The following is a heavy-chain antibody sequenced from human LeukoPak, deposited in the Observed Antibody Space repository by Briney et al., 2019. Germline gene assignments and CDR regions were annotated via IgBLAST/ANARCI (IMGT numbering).Heavy chain of an antibody. Sequence: SETLSLTCTVSGDSISSYYWSWIRQPPGKGLEWIGYIYYSGSTNYNPSLKSRVTISVDTSKNQFSLKLSSVTAADTAMYYCAREYLLWFGEPTYFDYWGQGTLVTVSS. J-gene: IGHJ4*02. CDR3: AREYLLWFGEPTYFDY. CDR1: GDSISSYY. CDR2: IYYSGST. D-gene: IGHD3-10*01. V-gene: IGHV4-59*12.